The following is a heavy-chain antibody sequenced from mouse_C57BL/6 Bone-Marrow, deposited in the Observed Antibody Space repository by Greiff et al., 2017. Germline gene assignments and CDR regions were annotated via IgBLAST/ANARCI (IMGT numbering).Heavy chain of an antibody. V-gene: IGHV1-55*01. CDR2: IYPGSGST. Sequence: QVQLQQSGAELVKPGASVKMSCKASGYTFTSYWITWVKQRPGQGLEWIGDIYPGSGSTNYNEKFKSKATLPVDTSSSTAYMQLSSLTSEDSAVYYCARDGPWYFDVWGTGTTVTVSS. J-gene: IGHJ1*03. CDR1: GYTFTSYW. CDR3: ARDGPWYFDV. D-gene: IGHD2-3*01.